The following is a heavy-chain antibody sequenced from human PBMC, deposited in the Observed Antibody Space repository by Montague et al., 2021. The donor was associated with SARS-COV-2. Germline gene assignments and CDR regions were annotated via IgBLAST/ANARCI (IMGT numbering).Heavy chain of an antibody. CDR1: GDSVSSQSVA. CDR2: TYYRSKWDS. V-gene: IGHV6-1*01. CDR3: ASSGITLTGLDAFDI. D-gene: IGHD3-9*01. Sequence: CAISGDSVSSQSVAWNWIRQPPSRGLEWLGRTYYRSKWDSDYAESVKRRLVITPDTSKNQVSLQLNSVIPEDTAVYFCASSGITLTGLDAFDIWGQGTMVTVSS. J-gene: IGHJ3*02.